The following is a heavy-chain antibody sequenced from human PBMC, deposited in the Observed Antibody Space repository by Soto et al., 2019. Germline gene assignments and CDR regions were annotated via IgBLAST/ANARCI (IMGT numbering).Heavy chain of an antibody. CDR2: INHSGST. J-gene: IGHJ4*02. V-gene: IGHV4-34*01. CDR1: GGSFSGYY. D-gene: IGHD6-6*01. Sequence: SETLSLTCAVYGGSFSGYYWSWIRQPPGKGLEWIGEINHSGSTNYNPSLKSRVTISVDTSKNQFSLKLSSVTAADTAVYYCARTIAARRYNPFDYWGQGTLVTVSS. CDR3: ARTIAARRYNPFDY.